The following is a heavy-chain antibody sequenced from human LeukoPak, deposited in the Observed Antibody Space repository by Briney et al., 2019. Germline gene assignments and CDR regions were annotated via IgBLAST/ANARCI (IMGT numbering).Heavy chain of an antibody. V-gene: IGHV3-66*01. CDR2: IYSGGST. J-gene: IGHJ3*02. Sequence: GGSLRLSCAASGFTVSSNYMSWVRQAPGEGLEWVSVIYSGGSTYYADSVKGRFTISRDNSKNTLYLQMNSLRAEDTAVYCCARGRSDAFDIWGQGTMVTVSS. CDR3: ARGRSDAFDI. CDR1: GFTVSSNY. D-gene: IGHD1-14*01.